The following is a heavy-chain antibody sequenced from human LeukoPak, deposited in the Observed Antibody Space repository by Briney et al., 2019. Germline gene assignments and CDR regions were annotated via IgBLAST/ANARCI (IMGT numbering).Heavy chain of an antibody. D-gene: IGHD5-18*01. J-gene: IGHJ4*02. Sequence: SETLSLTCTVSGGSISSHYWSWIRQPPGKGLEWIAYLLDSVNTKDNPSLNSRPTLSADTSKNQFSLRLSSVTAADTAVYYCATIKRGSIYGYFGFWGQGIKVTVSS. CDR3: ATIKRGSIYGYFGF. CDR1: GGSISSHY. CDR2: LLDSVNT. V-gene: IGHV4-59*11.